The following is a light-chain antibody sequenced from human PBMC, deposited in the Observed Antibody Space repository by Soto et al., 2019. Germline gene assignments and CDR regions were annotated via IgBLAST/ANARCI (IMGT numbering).Light chain of an antibody. V-gene: IGLV2-11*01. J-gene: IGLJ1*01. CDR3: CSYAGNMYV. CDR1: SSDVGAYNY. CDR2: DVS. Sequence: QSALTQPRSVSGSPGQSVTISCTGSSSDVGAYNYVSWYQQHPGKAPKLMIFDVSKRPSGVPDRFSGSKSGSTASLTISGLQAEDEADYYCCSYAGNMYVVGSGTKATVL.